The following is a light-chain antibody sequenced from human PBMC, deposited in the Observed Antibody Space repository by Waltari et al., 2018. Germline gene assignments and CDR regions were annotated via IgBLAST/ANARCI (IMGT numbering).Light chain of an antibody. CDR2: VNSDGSH. J-gene: IGLJ3*02. CDR1: SGHTSNI. Sequence: QLLLTQSPSASASLGASVKLTCTLSSGHTSNIIAWHQQQPEKGPRYLMKVNSDGSHSKGDEIPDLFSGSSSGAERYLTISSVQSEDEADYYCQTRGHGTWVFGGGTKLTVL. V-gene: IGLV4-69*01. CDR3: QTRGHGTWV.